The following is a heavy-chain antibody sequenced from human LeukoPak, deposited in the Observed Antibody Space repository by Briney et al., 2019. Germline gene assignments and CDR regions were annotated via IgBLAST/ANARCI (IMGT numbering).Heavy chain of an antibody. J-gene: IGHJ4*02. V-gene: IGHV4-34*01. CDR1: GGSFSGYY. Sequence: SETLSLTCDVYGGSFSGYYWSWIRQPPGKGLEWIGEINHSGSTNYNPSLKSRVTISVDTSKNQFSLKLSSVTAADTAVYYRAREGRGNYFDYWGQGTLVTVSS. CDR3: AREGRGNYFDY. D-gene: IGHD3-10*01. CDR2: INHSGST.